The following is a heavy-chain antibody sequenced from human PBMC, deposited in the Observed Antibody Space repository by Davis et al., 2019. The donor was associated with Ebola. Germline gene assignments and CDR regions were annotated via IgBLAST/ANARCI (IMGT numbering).Heavy chain of an antibody. D-gene: IGHD5-12*01. Sequence: GESLKISCAASGFTVSSNYMSWVRQAPGKGLEWVSVIYSGGSTCYADSVKGRFTISRDNSKNTLYLQMNSLRAEDTAVYYCARSGYDRRDYYYYGMDVWGQGTTVTVSS. CDR3: ARSGYDRRDYYYYGMDV. J-gene: IGHJ6*02. CDR1: GFTVSSNY. V-gene: IGHV3-53*01. CDR2: IYSGGST.